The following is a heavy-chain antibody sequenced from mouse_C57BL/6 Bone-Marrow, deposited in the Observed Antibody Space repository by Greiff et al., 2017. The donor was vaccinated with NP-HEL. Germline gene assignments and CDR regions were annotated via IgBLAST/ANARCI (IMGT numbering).Heavy chain of an antibody. Sequence: QVQLQQSGTELVKPGASVKLSCKASGYTFTSYWMHWVKQRPGQGLEWIGNINPSNGGTNYNEKFKSKATLTVDKSSSTAYMQLSSLTSEDSAVYYCARLEEAQATVAYWGQGTLVTVSA. CDR3: ARLEEAQATVAY. CDR1: GYTFTSYW. CDR2: INPSNGGT. J-gene: IGHJ3*01. V-gene: IGHV1-53*01. D-gene: IGHD3-2*02.